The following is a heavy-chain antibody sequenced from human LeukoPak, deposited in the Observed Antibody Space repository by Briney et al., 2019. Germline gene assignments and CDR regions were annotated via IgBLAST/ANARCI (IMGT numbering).Heavy chain of an antibody. D-gene: IGHD3-3*01. CDR3: ARLNYDFWSGVWEGYYMDV. CDR1: GFTFSNNW. Sequence: GGSLRLSCAASGFTFSNNWMTWVRQAPGKGLEWVASVKKDASEKYYVDSVKGRFTISRDNAKNSLYLQVNSLRAEDTAVYYCARLNYDFWSGVWEGYYMDVWGKGTTVTVSS. J-gene: IGHJ6*03. V-gene: IGHV3-7*01. CDR2: VKKDASEK.